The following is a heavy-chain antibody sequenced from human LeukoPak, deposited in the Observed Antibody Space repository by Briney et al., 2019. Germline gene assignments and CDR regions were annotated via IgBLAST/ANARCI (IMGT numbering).Heavy chain of an antibody. J-gene: IGHJ4*02. V-gene: IGHV3-53*01. CDR3: ARSFDY. CDR2: IYSDGGT. CDR1: GFTVSSTY. Sequence: GGSLRLSCAASGFTVSSTYMTWVRQAQGKGLEWVSLIYSDGGTYYADSVKGRFTISRDNSKNTLYLQMNSLRAEDTAVYYCARSFDYWGQGTLVTVSS.